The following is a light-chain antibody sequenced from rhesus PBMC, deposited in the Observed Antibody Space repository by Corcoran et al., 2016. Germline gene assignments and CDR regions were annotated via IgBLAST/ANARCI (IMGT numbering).Light chain of an antibody. J-gene: IGKJ1*01. CDR1: QVIRNA. V-gene: IGKV1-33*01. CDR2: DAS. CDR3: PQTYSSPWT. Sequence: DIQMSQSPSSLSASVGDKVIITCRASQVIRNALVWYQQKPGKAPKILIYDASNLETGVPSRFSGSRSSIDFTLTLIILQPDDFATYFCPQTYSSPWTFGQVTKVEI.